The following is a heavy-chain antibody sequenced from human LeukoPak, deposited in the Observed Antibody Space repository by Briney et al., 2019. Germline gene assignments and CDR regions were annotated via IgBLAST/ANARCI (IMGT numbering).Heavy chain of an antibody. CDR2: INHSGST. J-gene: IGHJ6*03. D-gene: IGHD3-9*01. Sequence: TSETLSLTCSVSGDSITGYYWGWIRQPPGKGLEWIGEINHSGSTNYNPSLKSRVTISVDTSKNQFSLKLSSVTAADTAVYYCARAKSYFDRIYYYYYYMDVWGKGTTVTVSS. V-gene: IGHV4-34*01. CDR3: ARAKSYFDRIYYYYYYMDV. CDR1: GDSITGYY.